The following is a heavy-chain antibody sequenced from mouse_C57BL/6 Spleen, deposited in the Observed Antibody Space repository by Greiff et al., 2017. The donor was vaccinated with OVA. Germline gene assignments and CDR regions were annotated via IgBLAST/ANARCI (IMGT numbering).Heavy chain of an antibody. V-gene: IGHV1-81*01. J-gene: IGHJ2*01. CDR1: GYTFTSYG. CDR2: IYPRSGNT. Sequence: VKLQQSGAELARPGASVKLSCKASGYTFTSYGISWVKQRTGQGLEWIGEIYPRSGNTYYNEKFKGKATLTADKSSSTAYMELRSLTSEDSAVYFCARRGPYDFGCWGQGTTLTVSS. CDR3: ARRGPYDFGC. D-gene: IGHD1-1*01.